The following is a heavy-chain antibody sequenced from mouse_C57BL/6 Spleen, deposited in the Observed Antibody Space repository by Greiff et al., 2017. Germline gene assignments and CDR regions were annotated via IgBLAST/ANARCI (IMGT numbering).Heavy chain of an antibody. Sequence: QVQLKQSGAELVRPGASVTLSCKASGYTFTDYEMHWVKQTPVHGLEWIGAIDPETGGTAYNQKFKGKAILTADKSSSTAYMELRSLTSEDSAVYYCTREAYYYAMDYWGQGTSVTVSS. V-gene: IGHV1-15*01. CDR2: IDPETGGT. D-gene: IGHD3-2*02. CDR3: TREAYYYAMDY. CDR1: GYTFTDYE. J-gene: IGHJ4*01.